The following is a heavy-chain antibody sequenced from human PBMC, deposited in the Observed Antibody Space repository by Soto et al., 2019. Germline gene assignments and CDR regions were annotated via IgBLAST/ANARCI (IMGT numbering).Heavy chain of an antibody. CDR2: IYYSGST. D-gene: IGHD3-10*01. CDR1: GGSISSYY. J-gene: IGHJ6*03. Sequence: SETLSLTCTVSGGSISSYYWSWIRQPPGKGLEWIGYIYYSGSTNYNPSLKSRVTISVDTSKNQFSLKLSSVTAADTAVYYCARARRDYYGSGSYYLIHRYYMDVWGKGTTVTVSS. V-gene: IGHV4-59*01. CDR3: ARARRDYYGSGSYYLIHRYYMDV.